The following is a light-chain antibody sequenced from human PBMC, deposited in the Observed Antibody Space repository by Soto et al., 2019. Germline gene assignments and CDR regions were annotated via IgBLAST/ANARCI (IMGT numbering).Light chain of an antibody. J-gene: IGKJ1*01. V-gene: IGKV3D-15*01. CDR2: GAS. CDR1: QSVSSN. CDR3: QHYNSYSEA. Sequence: EIVMTQSPATLSVSPGERATLSCRASQSVSSNLAWYQQKPGQAPRLLIYGASTRATGIPDRFSGSGSGTEFTLTTSSLQPDDFATYYCQHYNSYSEAFGQGTKVDIK.